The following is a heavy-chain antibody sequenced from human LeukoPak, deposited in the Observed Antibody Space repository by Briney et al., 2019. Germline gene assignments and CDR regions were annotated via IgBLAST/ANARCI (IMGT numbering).Heavy chain of an antibody. J-gene: IGHJ6*02. CDR2: IIPILGIA. CDR1: GGTFSSYA. Sequence: SVKVSCKASGGTFSSYAISWVRQAPGQGPEWMGRIIPILGIANYAQKFQGRVTITADKSTSTAYMELSSLRSEDTAVYYCASPSSLAATYYYYYGMDVWGQGTTVTVSS. CDR3: ASPSSLAATYYYYYGMDV. D-gene: IGHD2-15*01. V-gene: IGHV1-69*10.